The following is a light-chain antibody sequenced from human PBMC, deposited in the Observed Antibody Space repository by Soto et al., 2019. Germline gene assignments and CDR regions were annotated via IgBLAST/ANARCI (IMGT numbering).Light chain of an antibody. Sequence: QSVLTQPASVSGSPGQSITVSCTGTSSDIGGYNYVYWYQHHPGKAPQLIIYEVNLRPSGVSDRFSASKSGDTASMTISGLQAGDEADYYCVLYHGGTHVFGSGTKVTVL. CDR3: VLYHGGTHV. CDR1: SSDIGGYNY. J-gene: IGLJ1*01. V-gene: IGLV2-14*01. CDR2: EVN.